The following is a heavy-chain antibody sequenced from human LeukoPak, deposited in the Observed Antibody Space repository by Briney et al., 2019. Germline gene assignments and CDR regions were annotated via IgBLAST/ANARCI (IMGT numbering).Heavy chain of an antibody. D-gene: IGHD5-18*01. Sequence: GGSLRLSCAASGLTFSSHWMHWVRQAPGKGLVWVSRITNDGSSTTYADSVKGRFTISRDNSRNTLYLQMNNLGAEDTAVYYCARAAYDSNGFTANHDYWGQGTLVTVSS. CDR2: ITNDGSST. V-gene: IGHV3-74*01. CDR3: ARAAYDSNGFTANHDY. CDR1: GLTFSSHW. J-gene: IGHJ4*02.